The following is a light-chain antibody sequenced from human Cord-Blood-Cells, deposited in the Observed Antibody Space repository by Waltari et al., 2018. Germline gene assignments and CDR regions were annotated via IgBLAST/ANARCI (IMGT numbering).Light chain of an antibody. Sequence: DIVMTPSPDSLAVSLGERSTINCTSRQRVLYSSNNKNNLAWYQQKPGQPPTLLIYWASTRESGVPDRFSGSGSGTDFTLTISSLQAEDVAVYYCQQYYSTPRTFGQGTKVEIK. V-gene: IGKV4-1*01. CDR1: QRVLYSSNNKNN. CDR3: QQYYSTPRT. J-gene: IGKJ1*01. CDR2: WAS.